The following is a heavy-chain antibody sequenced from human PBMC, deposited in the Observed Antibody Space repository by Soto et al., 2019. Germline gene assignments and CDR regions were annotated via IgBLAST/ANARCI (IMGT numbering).Heavy chain of an antibody. CDR2: INQGGREK. CDR3: ARYGLPSYGGYALDL. Sequence: LRLSCAASGFAFGSYWMSWVRQAPGKGLEWVANINQGGREKNYVDSVKGRFSISRDDAEKSHHLQMNSLRVEDTAVYFCARYGLPSYGGYALDLWGQGTMVTVSS. J-gene: IGHJ3*01. CDR1: GFAFGSYW. D-gene: IGHD3-10*01. V-gene: IGHV3-7*01.